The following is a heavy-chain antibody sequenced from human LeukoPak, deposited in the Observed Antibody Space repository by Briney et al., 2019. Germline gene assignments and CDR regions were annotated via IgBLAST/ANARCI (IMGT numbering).Heavy chain of an antibody. CDR3: SRLGDAFDI. D-gene: IGHD7-27*01. J-gene: IGHJ3*02. CDR1: GFTFSSYE. V-gene: IGHV3-48*03. CDR2: ISSSGSTI. Sequence: GGSLRLSCAASGFTFSSYEMNWVRQAPGKGLEWVSYISSSGSTIYYADSVKGRFTISRDNAKNSLYLQMNSLRAEDTAVYYCSRLGDAFDIWGQGTMVTVSS.